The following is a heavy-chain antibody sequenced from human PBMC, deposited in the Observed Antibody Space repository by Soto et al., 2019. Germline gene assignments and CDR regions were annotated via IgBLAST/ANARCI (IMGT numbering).Heavy chain of an antibody. CDR2: ISSSSSYI. Sequence: GGSLRLSCAASGFSFSNYGMNWVRQAPGKGLEWVPSISSSSSYISYADSVKGRFTISRDNAKNSVYLQMNSLRAEDTAVYYCARSDCTSTSCYVVWFDPWGQGTLVTVSS. J-gene: IGHJ5*02. CDR1: GFSFSNYG. V-gene: IGHV3-21*01. CDR3: ARSDCTSTSCYVVWFDP. D-gene: IGHD2-2*01.